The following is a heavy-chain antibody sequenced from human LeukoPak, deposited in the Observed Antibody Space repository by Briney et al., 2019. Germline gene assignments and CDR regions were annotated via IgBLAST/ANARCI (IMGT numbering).Heavy chain of an antibody. V-gene: IGHV3-74*01. CDR3: ARDTDTVTTILDY. CDR1: GFTFISYW. CDR2: INSDGSST. D-gene: IGHD4-17*01. J-gene: IGHJ4*02. Sequence: GGSLRLSCAASGFTFISYWRHWVRQAPGKGLVWVSRINSDGSSTSYADSVKGRFTISRDNAKNTLYLQMNSLRAEDTAVYYCARDTDTVTTILDYWGQGTLVTVSS.